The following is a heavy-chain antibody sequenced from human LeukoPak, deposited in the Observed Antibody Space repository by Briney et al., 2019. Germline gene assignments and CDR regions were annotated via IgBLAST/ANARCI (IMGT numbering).Heavy chain of an antibody. D-gene: IGHD2-2*01. V-gene: IGHV7-4-1*02. CDR2: INTNTGNP. J-gene: IGHJ4*02. CDR3: TRQGPGYCGSTSCYGVDY. CDR1: GYTFTSCA. Sequence: ASVKVSCKASGYTFTSCAMNWVRQAPGQGLEWMGWINTNTGNPTYAQGFTGWFVFSLDTSVSTAYLQISSLKAEDTAVYYCTRQGPGYCGSTSCYGVDYWGQGTLVTVSS.